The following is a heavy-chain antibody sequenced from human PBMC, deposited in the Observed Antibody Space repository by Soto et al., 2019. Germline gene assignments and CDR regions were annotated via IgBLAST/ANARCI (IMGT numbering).Heavy chain of an antibody. D-gene: IGHD2-15*01. CDR1: EFTSSTYG. Sequence: PGGSLSLSCAASEFTSSTYGMNCVRQTPGKGLEWVAVLSYDGSNKNYADSVKGRFTISRDNSKNTLYLQTNSLRAEDTAVYYFAKDSVSACSVASCHDWFDPWGQGALVTVSP. CDR3: AKDSVSACSVASCHDWFDP. CDR2: LSYDGSNK. J-gene: IGHJ5*02. V-gene: IGHV3-30*18.